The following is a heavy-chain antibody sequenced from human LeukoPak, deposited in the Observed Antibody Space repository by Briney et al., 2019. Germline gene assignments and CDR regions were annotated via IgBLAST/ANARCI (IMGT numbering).Heavy chain of an antibody. Sequence: GGSLRLSCAASGFIVSSNYMSWVRQAPGKGLEWVSVIYSGGSTYYADSVKGRFTISRDNSKNTLYLQMNSLRAEDTAVYYCASPRQQGGFDPWGQGTLVTVSS. D-gene: IGHD6-13*01. J-gene: IGHJ5*02. CDR2: IYSGGST. CDR3: ASPRQQGGFDP. V-gene: IGHV3-66*01. CDR1: GFIVSSNY.